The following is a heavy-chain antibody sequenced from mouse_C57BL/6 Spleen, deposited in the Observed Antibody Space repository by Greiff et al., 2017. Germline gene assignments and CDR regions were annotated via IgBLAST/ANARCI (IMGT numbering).Heavy chain of an antibody. CDR2: IHPNSGST. J-gene: IGHJ2*01. Sequence: QVQLQQPGAELVKPGASVKLSCKASGYTFTSYWMHWVKQRPGQGLEWIGMIHPNSGSTNYNEKFKSKATLTVDKSSSTAYMQLSSLTSEDSAVYYCARERETGTFYYFDYWGQGTTLTVSS. CDR3: ARERETGTFYYFDY. CDR1: GYTFTSYW. D-gene: IGHD4-1*01. V-gene: IGHV1-64*01.